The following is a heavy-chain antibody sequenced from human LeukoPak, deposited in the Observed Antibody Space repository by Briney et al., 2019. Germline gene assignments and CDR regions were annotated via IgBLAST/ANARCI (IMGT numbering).Heavy chain of an antibody. V-gene: IGHV3-23*03. CDR3: AKAGYCSGGSCYPYYYYGMDV. CDR1: GFTFSSYA. Sequence: GGSLRLSCAASGFTFSSYAMSWVRQAPGKGLEWVSVIYSGGSTYYADSVKGRFTISRHNSKNTLYLQMNSLRAEDTAVYYCAKAGYCSGGSCYPYYYYGMDVWGQGTTVTVSS. D-gene: IGHD2-15*01. J-gene: IGHJ6*02. CDR2: IYSGGST.